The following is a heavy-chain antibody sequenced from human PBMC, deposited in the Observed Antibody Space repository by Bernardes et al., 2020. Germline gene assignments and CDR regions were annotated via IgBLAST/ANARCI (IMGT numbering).Heavy chain of an antibody. CDR3: ARDGYDFWSGYYDYGMDV. Sequence: SETLSLTCTVSGGSISSYYWSWIRQPPGKGLEWIGYIYYSGSTNYNPSLKSRVTISVDTSKNQFSLKLSSVTAADTAVYYCARDGYDFWSGYYDYGMDVWGQGTTVTVSS. D-gene: IGHD3-3*01. J-gene: IGHJ6*02. CDR2: IYYSGST. CDR1: GGSISSYY. V-gene: IGHV4-59*01.